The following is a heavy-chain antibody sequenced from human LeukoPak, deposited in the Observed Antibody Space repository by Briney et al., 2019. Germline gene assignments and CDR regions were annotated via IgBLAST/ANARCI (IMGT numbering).Heavy chain of an antibody. Sequence: GRSLRLSCAASGFNFFTYGMHWVRQAPGKGLEWVAVIWYDGSNKYYADSVRGRFTISRDNSKSTLSLQMNSLRAEDTAVYYCARVIRGFGDFDYWGQGTLVTVSS. CDR1: GFNFFTYG. J-gene: IGHJ4*02. D-gene: IGHD3-10*01. CDR2: IWYDGSNK. V-gene: IGHV3-33*01. CDR3: ARVIRGFGDFDY.